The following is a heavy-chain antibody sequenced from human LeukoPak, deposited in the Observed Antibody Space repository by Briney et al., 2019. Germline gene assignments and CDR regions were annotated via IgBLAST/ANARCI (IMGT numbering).Heavy chain of an antibody. V-gene: IGHV1-69*13. Sequence: SVKVSCKASGGTFSSYAISWVRQAPGQGLEWMGGIIPIFGTANYAQKSQGRVTITADESTSTAYMELSSLRSEDTAVYYCARDRKERIAHYYMDVWGKGTTVTVSS. D-gene: IGHD2-21*01. CDR3: ARDRKERIAHYYMDV. CDR2: IIPIFGTA. CDR1: GGTFSSYA. J-gene: IGHJ6*03.